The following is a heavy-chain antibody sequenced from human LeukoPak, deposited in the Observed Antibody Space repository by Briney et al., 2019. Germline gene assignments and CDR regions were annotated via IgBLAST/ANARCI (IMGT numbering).Heavy chain of an antibody. D-gene: IGHD6-13*01. J-gene: IGHJ4*02. CDR3: VRSRFSGQPLIADPLFDY. V-gene: IGHV3-30*03. CDR1: GFTFSSYG. Sequence: GGSLRLSCAASGFTFSSYGMHWVRQAPGKGLEWVAVISYDGSNKYYADSVKGRFTISRDNSKNTLYLQMNSLRAEDTAVYYCVRSRFSGQPLIADPLFDYWGQGTLVTVSS. CDR2: ISYDGSNK.